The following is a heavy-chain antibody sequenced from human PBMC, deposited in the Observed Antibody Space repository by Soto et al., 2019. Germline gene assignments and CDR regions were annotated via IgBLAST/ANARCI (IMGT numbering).Heavy chain of an antibody. V-gene: IGHV4-39*01. CDR1: GYSVSSSNYY. J-gene: IGHJ4*02. CDR3: ARHPTFSGWEYYFDY. CDR2: VFHSGST. Sequence: QLQLQESGPGLVKPSETLSLTCTVSGYSVSSSNYYWGWIRQPPGKGLEWIGIVFHSGSTYYNPSLKGRVTMSVDTSKNQFSLNLSSVTAADAAVYYCARHPTFSGWEYYFDYWGQGTPVTVSS. D-gene: IGHD6-19*01.